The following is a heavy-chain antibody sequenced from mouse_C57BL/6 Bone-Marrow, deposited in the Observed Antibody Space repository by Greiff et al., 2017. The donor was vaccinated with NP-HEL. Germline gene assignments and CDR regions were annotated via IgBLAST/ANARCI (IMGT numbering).Heavy chain of an antibody. CDR1: GFTFTDYY. CDR2: ISYKANGYST. D-gene: IGHD1-1*02. CDR3: AMYYPYYYCASLYLSCAMDY. V-gene: IGHV7-3*03. Sequence: EVKLVESGGGLVQPGGSLSLACAASGFTFTDYYMSWVRQFPGKALEWVGFISYKANGYSTEYSASVKGRITTSTDHSHSILYRHMIALRAEDSATYYCAMYYPYYYCASLYLSCAMDYWGQGTSVTVSS. J-gene: IGHJ4*01.